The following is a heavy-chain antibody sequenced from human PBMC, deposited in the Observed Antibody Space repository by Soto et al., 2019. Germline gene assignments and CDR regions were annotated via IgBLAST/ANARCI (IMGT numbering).Heavy chain of an antibody. CDR2: IVPLSDRT. D-gene: IGHD2-15*01. V-gene: IGHV1-69*01. Sequence: QVQLVQSGAEVKKPGSSLKVSCKVFGETLNSNPIGWVRQAPGQGLEWVGGIVPLSDRTNYAQELQGRVTVTADGSKSTVYMELSNLKSDYTAVYYCARKSVRDCHSGGGCFSLDVWGQGSLITVSS. J-gene: IGHJ4*02. CDR1: GETLNSNP. CDR3: ARKSVRDCHSGGGCFSLDV.